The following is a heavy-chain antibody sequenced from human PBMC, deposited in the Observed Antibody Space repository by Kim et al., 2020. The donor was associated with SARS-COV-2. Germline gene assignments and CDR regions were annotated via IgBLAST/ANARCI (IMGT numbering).Heavy chain of an antibody. Sequence: GGSLRLSCAASGFTFDDYSMHWVRQAPGKGLEWVSLISWDGGSTYYADSVKGRFTISRDNSKNSLYLQMNSLRTEDTALYYCAKDTFGLSCSWYGMDVWGQGTTVTVSS. CDR3: AKDTFGLSCSWYGMDV. CDR1: GFTFDDYS. V-gene: IGHV3-43*01. J-gene: IGHJ6*02. CDR2: ISWDGGST. D-gene: IGHD6-13*01.